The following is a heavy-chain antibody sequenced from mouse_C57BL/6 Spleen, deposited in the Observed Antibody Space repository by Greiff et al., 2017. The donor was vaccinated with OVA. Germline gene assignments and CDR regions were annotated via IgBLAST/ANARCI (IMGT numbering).Heavy chain of an antibody. CDR2: IDPSDSYT. Sequence: VQLQQPGAELVKPGASVKLSCKASGYTFTSYWMQWVKQRPGQGLEWIGEIDPSDSYTNYNQKFKGKATLTVDTSSSTAYMQLSSLTSEDSAVYYCAIPLFAYWGQGTLVTVSA. CDR1: GYTFTSYW. CDR3: AIPLFAY. J-gene: IGHJ3*01. V-gene: IGHV1-50*01.